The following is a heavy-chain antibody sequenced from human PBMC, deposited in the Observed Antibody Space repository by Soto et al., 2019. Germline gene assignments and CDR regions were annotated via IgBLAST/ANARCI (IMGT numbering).Heavy chain of an antibody. J-gene: IGHJ4*02. D-gene: IGHD2-15*01. CDR1: GGSFSDYY. Sequence: PSETLSLTCAVYGGSFSDYYWSWIRQPPGKRLEWIEEINHSGSTNYNPSHKSRFTISVDTSKNQFSLKLSSVTAGDTAVYYCASWWAIKGYFAYWGQGTLVTVSS. CDR2: INHSGST. V-gene: IGHV4-34*01. CDR3: ASWWAIKGYFAY.